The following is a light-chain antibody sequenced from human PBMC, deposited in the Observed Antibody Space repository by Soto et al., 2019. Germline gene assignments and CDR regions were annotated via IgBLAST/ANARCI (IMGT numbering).Light chain of an antibody. V-gene: IGKV1-12*01. J-gene: IGKJ5*01. CDR1: HGIGSS. CDR2: AVS. Sequence: IQMTQSPSVVSASVGARVPTTCRASHGIGSSLAWYQQKPGKAPHPLICAVSSLQSGVPSRYSGSGSGTVFTLAISSRQPEDFATYFCQQAKSFPITFGQGTRRA. CDR3: QQAKSFPIT.